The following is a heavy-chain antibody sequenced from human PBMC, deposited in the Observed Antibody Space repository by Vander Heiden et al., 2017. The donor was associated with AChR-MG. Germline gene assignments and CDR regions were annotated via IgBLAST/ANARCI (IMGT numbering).Heavy chain of an antibody. CDR1: GYTLTELS. V-gene: IGHV1-24*01. CDR3: ATDWYGDYAQRGNDAFDI. J-gene: IGHJ3*02. CDR2: FDPEDGET. Sequence: QVQLVQSGAEVKKPGASVKVSCKVSGYTLTELSMHWVRQAPGKGLEWMGGFDPEDGETIYAQKFQGRVTMTEDTSTDTAYMELSSLRSEDTAVYYCATDWYGDYAQRGNDAFDIWGQGTMVTVSS. D-gene: IGHD4-17*01.